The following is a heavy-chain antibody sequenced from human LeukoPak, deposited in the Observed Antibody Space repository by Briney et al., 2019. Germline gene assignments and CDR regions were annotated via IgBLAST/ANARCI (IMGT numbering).Heavy chain of an antibody. CDR1: GFTFSSYA. CDR2: ISGSGGST. V-gene: IGHV3-23*01. J-gene: IGHJ4*02. CDR3: PKNHGRGCLGKNLSHDY. D-gene: IGHD3-16*01. Sequence: GGSLRLSCAASGFTFSSYAMSWVRQAPGKGLEWVSAISGSGGSTYYADSVKGRFTISRDNSKNTLYLQMNSLRAEDTAVYYGPKNHGRGCLGKNLSHDYWGQGPLVTVP.